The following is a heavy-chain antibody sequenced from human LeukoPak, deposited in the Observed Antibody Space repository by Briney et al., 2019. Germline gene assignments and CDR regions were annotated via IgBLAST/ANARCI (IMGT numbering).Heavy chain of an antibody. CDR2: IRGSSDVI. CDR1: GFTFSSHA. Sequence: GGSLRLSCAASGFTFSSHAMSWVRQAPGKGLEWISLIRGSSDVIEYADSVRGRFTISRDNSKNTVSPQMNNLRAEDTAVYYCAKGQSASSTFDSWGQGTLVTVSS. J-gene: IGHJ4*02. CDR3: AKGQSASSTFDS. V-gene: IGHV3-23*01.